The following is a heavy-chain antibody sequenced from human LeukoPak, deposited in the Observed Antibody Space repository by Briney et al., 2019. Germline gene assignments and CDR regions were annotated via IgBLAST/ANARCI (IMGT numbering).Heavy chain of an antibody. Sequence: PSQTLSLTCTVSGGSISSGGYYWSWIRQHPGKGLEWIGYIYYSGSTHYNPSLKSRVTISVDTSKNQFSLKLSSVTAADTAVYYCARGGYSSSWRPFDPWGQGTLVTVSS. CDR2: IYYSGST. CDR1: GGSISSGGYY. D-gene: IGHD6-13*01. V-gene: IGHV4-31*03. CDR3: ARGGYSSSWRPFDP. J-gene: IGHJ5*02.